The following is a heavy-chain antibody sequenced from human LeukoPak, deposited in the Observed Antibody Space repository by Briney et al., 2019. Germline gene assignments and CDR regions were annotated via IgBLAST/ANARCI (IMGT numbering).Heavy chain of an antibody. CDR3: ARGSRLGYCSSTSCYAGYFQH. Sequence: SETLSLTCAVYGGSFSGYYWSWIRQPPGKGLEWIGEINHSGSTNYNPSLKGRVTISVDTSKNQFSLKLSSVTAADTAVYYCARGSRLGYCSSTSCYAGYFQHWGQGTLVTVSS. J-gene: IGHJ1*01. CDR1: GGSFSGYY. CDR2: INHSGST. V-gene: IGHV4-34*01. D-gene: IGHD2-2*01.